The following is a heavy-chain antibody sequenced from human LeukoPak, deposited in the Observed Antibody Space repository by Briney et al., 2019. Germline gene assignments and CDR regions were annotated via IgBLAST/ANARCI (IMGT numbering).Heavy chain of an antibody. D-gene: IGHD4/OR15-4a*01. J-gene: IGHJ4*02. V-gene: IGHV3-48*03. CDR1: GFTFSSYE. CDR2: ISSSGSTI. Sequence: GGSLRLSCAASGFTFSSYEMNWVRQAPGKGLEWVSYISSSGSTIYYADSVKGRFTISRDNAKNSLYLQMNSLRAEDTAVYYCARDFPYRAWPDYGVVDYWGQGTLVTVSS. CDR3: ARDFPYRAWPDYGVVDY.